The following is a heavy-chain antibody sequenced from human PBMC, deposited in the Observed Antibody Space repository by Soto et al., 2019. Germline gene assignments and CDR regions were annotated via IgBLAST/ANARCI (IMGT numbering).Heavy chain of an antibody. CDR3: AKDLGVGRSGFGELSGPFDY. D-gene: IGHD3-10*01. J-gene: IGHJ4*02. CDR2: ISYDGSNK. V-gene: IGHV3-30*18. CDR1: GFTFSSYG. Sequence: HPGGSLRLSCAASGFTFSSYGMHWVRQAPGKGLEWVAVISYDGSNKYYADSVKGRFTISRDNSKNTLYLQMNSLRAEDTAVYYCAKDLGVGRSGFGELSGPFDYWGQGTLVTVSS.